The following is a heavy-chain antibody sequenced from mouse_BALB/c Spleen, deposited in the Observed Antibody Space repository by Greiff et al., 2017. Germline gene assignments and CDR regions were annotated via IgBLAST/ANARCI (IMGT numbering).Heavy chain of an antibody. CDR3: ARKCYDAFDY. CDR1: GYTFTSYT. Sequence: VKLMESGAELARPGASVKMSCKASGYTFTSYTMHWVKQRPGQGLEWIGYINPSSGYTNYNQKFKDKATLTADKSSSTAYMQLSSLTSEDSAVYYCARKCYDAFDYWGQGTTLTVSS. V-gene: IGHV1-4*01. D-gene: IGHD2-3*01. CDR2: INPSSGYT. J-gene: IGHJ2*01.